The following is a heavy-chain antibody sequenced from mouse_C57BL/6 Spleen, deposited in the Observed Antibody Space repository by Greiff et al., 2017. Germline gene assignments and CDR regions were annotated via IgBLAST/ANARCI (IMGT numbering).Heavy chain of an antibody. Sequence: EVQLVESGGDLVKPGGSLKLSCAASGFTFSSYGMSWVRQTPDKRLEWVATISSGGSYTYYPDSVKGRFTISRDNAKNTLYLQMSSLKSEDTAMYYCARRGSSLAWFAYWGQGTLVTVSA. CDR2: ISSGGSYT. CDR1: GFTFSSYG. CDR3: ARRGSSLAWFAY. D-gene: IGHD1-1*01. J-gene: IGHJ3*01. V-gene: IGHV5-6*01.